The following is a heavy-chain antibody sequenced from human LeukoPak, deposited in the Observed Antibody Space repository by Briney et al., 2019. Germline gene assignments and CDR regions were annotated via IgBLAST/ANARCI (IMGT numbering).Heavy chain of an antibody. Sequence: ASVKVSCKASGYTFTGYYMHWVRQAPGQGLEWMGWINPNSGGTNYAQKFQGRVTMTRDTSISTAYMELSRLRSDDTAVYYCARDRCSSTSCYVSYHYYYYMDVWGKGTTVTVSS. CDR2: INPNSGGT. D-gene: IGHD2-2*01. CDR3: ARDRCSSTSCYVSYHYYYYMDV. V-gene: IGHV1-2*02. J-gene: IGHJ6*03. CDR1: GYTFTGYY.